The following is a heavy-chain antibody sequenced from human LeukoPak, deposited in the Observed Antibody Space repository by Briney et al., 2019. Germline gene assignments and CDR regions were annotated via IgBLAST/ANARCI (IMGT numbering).Heavy chain of an antibody. CDR3: ARPYYYGSGSPRDYYYMDV. J-gene: IGHJ6*03. CDR1: GGSFSGYY. D-gene: IGHD3-10*01. V-gene: IGHV4-34*01. Sequence: SDTLSLTCAVYGGSFSGYYWSWVRQPPGKGLEWIGEINHSGSTNYNPSLKSRVTISVDTSKNQFSLKLSSVTAADTAVYYCARPYYYGSGSPRDYYYMDVWGKGTTVTVSS. CDR2: INHSGST.